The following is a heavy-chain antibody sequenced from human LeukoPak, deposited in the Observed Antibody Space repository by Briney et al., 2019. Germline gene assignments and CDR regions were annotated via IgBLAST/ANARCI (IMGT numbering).Heavy chain of an antibody. D-gene: IGHD2-2*01. V-gene: IGHV3-74*01. Sequence: GGSLRLSCAASGFTFSSYWMHWVRQAPGKGLVWVSRINSDGSSTSYADSVKGRFTISRDNAKNTLYLQMNSLRAEDTAVYYCAKLQSVVIPAAMLGFDYWGQGILVTVSS. CDR2: INSDGSST. CDR3: AKLQSVVIPAAMLGFDY. CDR1: GFTFSSYW. J-gene: IGHJ4*02.